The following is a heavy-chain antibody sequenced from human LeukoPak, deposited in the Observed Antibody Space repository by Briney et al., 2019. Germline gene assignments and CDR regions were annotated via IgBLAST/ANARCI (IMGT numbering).Heavy chain of an antibody. CDR1: GFTFSSYA. V-gene: IGHV3-23*01. CDR2: ISGSGGST. D-gene: IGHD6-13*01. J-gene: IGHJ4*02. Sequence: GGSLRLSCAASGFTFSSYAMSWVRQAPGKGREWVSSISGSGGSTYYADSVKGRFTISRDNSKNTLSLQMNSLRAEDTAVYYCAKFDPSEYSSSWKYKTLDYWGQGTLVTVSS. CDR3: AKFDPSEYSSSWKYKTLDY.